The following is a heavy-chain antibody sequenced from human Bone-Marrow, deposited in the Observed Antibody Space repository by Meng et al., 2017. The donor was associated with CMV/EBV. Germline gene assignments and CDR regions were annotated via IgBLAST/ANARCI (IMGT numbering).Heavy chain of an antibody. V-gene: IGHV3-66*02. Sequence: GESLKISCAASGFTFSNAWMSWVRQAPGKGLEWVSVIYSGGSTYYADSVKGRFTISRDNSKNTLYLQMNSLRAEDTAVYYCAREDMYYDFWSGYQSYYYYGMDVWGQGTTVTGSS. D-gene: IGHD3-3*01. CDR1: GFTFSNAW. J-gene: IGHJ6*01. CDR3: AREDMYYDFWSGYQSYYYYGMDV. CDR2: IYSGGST.